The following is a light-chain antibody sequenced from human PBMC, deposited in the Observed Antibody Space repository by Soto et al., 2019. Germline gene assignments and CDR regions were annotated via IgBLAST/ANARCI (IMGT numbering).Light chain of an antibody. CDR3: QQSYSTLWT. CDR2: AAS. CDR1: QSISSY. V-gene: IGKV1-39*01. J-gene: IGKJ1*01. Sequence: DIQMTQSPSSLSASVGARVTITCRASQSISSYLNWYQQKPGTAPKLLIYAASSLQSGVPSRFSGSGSGTDLTLTISSLQPEDFATYYCQQSYSTLWTFGQGTKVDI.